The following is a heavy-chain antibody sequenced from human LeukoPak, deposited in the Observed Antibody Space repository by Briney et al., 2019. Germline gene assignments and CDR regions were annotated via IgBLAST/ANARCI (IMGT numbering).Heavy chain of an antibody. V-gene: IGHV1-46*01. CDR3: VRQAVKYYFYNSGYETSYYFDY. D-gene: IGHD3-22*01. Sequence: ASVKVSCKAFGYTFTSNYMHWVRQAPGQGLEWMGIINPSGGSTSYAQKFQGRVTMTRDMSTSTVYMELSSLRSEDTAVYYCVRQAVKYYFYNSGYETSYYFDYWGQGTLVTVSS. CDR2: INPSGGST. CDR1: GYTFTSNY. J-gene: IGHJ4*02.